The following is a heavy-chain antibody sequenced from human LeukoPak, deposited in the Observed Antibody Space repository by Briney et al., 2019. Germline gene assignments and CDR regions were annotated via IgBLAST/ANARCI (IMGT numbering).Heavy chain of an antibody. J-gene: IGHJ2*01. Sequence: SETLSLTCTVPGGSISSSSYYWGWIRQPPGKGLEWIGSIYYSGSTYYNPSLKSRVTISVDTSKNQFSLKLSSVTAADTAVYYCARHEGWWYFDLWGRGTLVTVSS. CDR3: ARHEGWWYFDL. CDR2: IYYSGST. V-gene: IGHV4-39*01. D-gene: IGHD6-19*01. CDR1: GGSISSSSYY.